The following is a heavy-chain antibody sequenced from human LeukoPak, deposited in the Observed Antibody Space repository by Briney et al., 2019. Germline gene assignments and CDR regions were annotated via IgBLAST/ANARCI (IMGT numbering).Heavy chain of an antibody. CDR2: IKRDGSQK. Sequence: GVLRLSCAAPGFSSSSNWMGWVRQAPGKGLEWVAHIKRDGSQKYYLDSVKGRFTISRDNAKNSLYLQMNSLRVEDTAVYYCARLGLEVGGPNWFDPWGQGTLVTVSS. V-gene: IGHV3-7*01. CDR1: GFSSSSNW. J-gene: IGHJ5*02. CDR3: ARLGLEVGGPNWFDP. D-gene: IGHD1-1*01.